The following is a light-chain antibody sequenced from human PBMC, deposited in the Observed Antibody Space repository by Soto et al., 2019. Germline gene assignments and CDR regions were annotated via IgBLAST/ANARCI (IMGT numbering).Light chain of an antibody. CDR2: GAS. CDR1: QSVSSN. V-gene: IGKV3-15*01. CDR3: EQYTDWPLT. J-gene: IGKJ4*01. Sequence: EIVMTQSPATLSVSPGERATLSCRASQSVSSNLAWYQQKPGQAPRLLIYGASTRATGTPARFSGSGSGTAFTLTVSRLQSEDFAVYYWEQYTDWPLTFGGGTKVEIK.